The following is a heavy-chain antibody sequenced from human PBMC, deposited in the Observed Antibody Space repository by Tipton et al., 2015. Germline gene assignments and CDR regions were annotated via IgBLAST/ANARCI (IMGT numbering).Heavy chain of an antibody. V-gene: IGHV1-69*01. Sequence: QVQLVQSGAEVKKPGSSVKVSCKASGGNFTTHVISWVRQAPGQGLEWMGGIITIFGIGNYAQKFQGRVTITADESTSTTYMELSNLRSEDTAVYYCTRVTTENWFDPWGQGTLVTVSS. CDR3: TRVTTENWFDP. D-gene: IGHD1-1*01. CDR2: IITIFGIG. J-gene: IGHJ5*02. CDR1: GGNFTTHV.